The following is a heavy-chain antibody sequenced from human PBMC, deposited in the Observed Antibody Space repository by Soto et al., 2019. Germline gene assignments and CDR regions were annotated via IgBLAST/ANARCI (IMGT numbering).Heavy chain of an antibody. Sequence: EVQLLESGGGLVQPGGSLRVSCSASGITFSNYALSWVRQAQGKGLEWVSGISATGTSTYYADSVRGRFTIARDNSMNTLSLKMNSLRADETAVYYCAKDHGGGTFTITSFFDCWGQGTLVTVSS. J-gene: IGHJ4*02. D-gene: IGHD3-3*01. CDR2: ISATGTST. CDR3: AKDHGGGTFTITSFFDC. V-gene: IGHV3-23*01. CDR1: GITFSNYA.